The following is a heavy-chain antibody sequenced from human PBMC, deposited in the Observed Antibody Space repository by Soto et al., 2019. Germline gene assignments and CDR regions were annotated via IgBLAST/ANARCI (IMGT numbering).Heavy chain of an antibody. D-gene: IGHD2-15*01. CDR3: ARRKYHATYYYYYMDV. V-gene: IGHV4-59*08. J-gene: IGHJ6*03. Sequence: SETLSLTCTVSGGSISSYYWSWIRQPPGKGLEWIGYIYYSGSTNYNPSLKSRVTISVDTSKNQFSLKLSSVTAADTAVYYCARRKYHATYYYYYMDVWGKGTTVTAP. CDR2: IYYSGST. CDR1: GGSISSYY.